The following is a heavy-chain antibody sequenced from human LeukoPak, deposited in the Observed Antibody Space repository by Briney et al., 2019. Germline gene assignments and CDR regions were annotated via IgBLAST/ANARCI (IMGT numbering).Heavy chain of an antibody. J-gene: IGHJ6*03. D-gene: IGHD1-14*01. V-gene: IGHV1-69*05. CDR3: ARDHQIRTKDYYYYYYMDV. CDR2: IIPIFGTA. CDR1: GGTFSSYA. Sequence: SVKVSCKASGGTFSSYAISWVRQAPGQGLEWMGRIIPIFGTANYAQKFQGRVTITTDESTSTAYMELSSLGSEDTAVYYCARDHQIRTKDYYYYYYMDVWGKGTTVTVSS.